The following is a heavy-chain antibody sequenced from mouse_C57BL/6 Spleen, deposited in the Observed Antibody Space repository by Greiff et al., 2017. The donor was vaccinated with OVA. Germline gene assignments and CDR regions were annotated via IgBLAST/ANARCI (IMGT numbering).Heavy chain of an antibody. Sequence: EVKVVESGEGLVKPGGSLKLSCAASGFTFSSYAMSWVRQTPEKRLEWVAYISSGGDYIYYADTVKGRFTISRDNARNTLYLQMSSLKSEDTAMYYCTRGTTVPYFDYWGQGTTLTVSS. V-gene: IGHV5-9-1*02. CDR1: GFTFSSYA. CDR2: ISSGGDYI. J-gene: IGHJ2*01. D-gene: IGHD1-1*01. CDR3: TRGTTVPYFDY.